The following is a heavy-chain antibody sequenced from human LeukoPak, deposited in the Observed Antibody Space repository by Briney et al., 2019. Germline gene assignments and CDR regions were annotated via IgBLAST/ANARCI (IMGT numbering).Heavy chain of an antibody. CDR3: ARRNIVVVPAATTYYYYMDV. CDR1: GYTFTGYY. D-gene: IGHD2-2*01. Sequence: ASVKVSCMASGYTFTGYYMHWVRQAPGQGLEWMGWINPNSGGTNYAQKFQGRVTMTRDTSISTAYMELSRLRSDDTAVYYCARRNIVVVPAATTYYYYMDVWGKGTTVTVSS. V-gene: IGHV1-2*02. CDR2: INPNSGGT. J-gene: IGHJ6*03.